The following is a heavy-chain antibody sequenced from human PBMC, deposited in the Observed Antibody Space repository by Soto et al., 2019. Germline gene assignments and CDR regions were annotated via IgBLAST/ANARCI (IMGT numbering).Heavy chain of an antibody. CDR3: SSDTFGLRDT. CDR1: GFTFSAYW. D-gene: IGHD3-3*01. J-gene: IGHJ5*02. CDR2: INPDGTKT. Sequence: GGSLRLSCAVSGFTFSAYWMHWVRQTPGKGRVWVSRINPDGTKTNYADSVEGRFTISGDNAKSTLYLQMNSLSAEDTAIYFCSSDTFGLRDTWGQGTLVTVSS. V-gene: IGHV3-74*01.